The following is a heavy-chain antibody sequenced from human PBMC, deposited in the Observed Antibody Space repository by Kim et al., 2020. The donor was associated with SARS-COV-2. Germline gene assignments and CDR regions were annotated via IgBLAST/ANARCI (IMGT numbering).Heavy chain of an antibody. V-gene: IGHV5-51*01. CDR2: IYPGDSDT. CDR1: GYNFNSYW. CDR3: ARRSEGYSRDVDY. D-gene: IGHD2-15*01. J-gene: IGHJ4*02. Sequence: GESLKISFKGSGYNFNSYWIGWVRQMPGKGLEWMGIIYPGDSDTRYSPSFQGQVTISTDKSISTAYLQWSSLKASDTAMYYCARRSEGYSRDVDYWGQGTLVTVSS.